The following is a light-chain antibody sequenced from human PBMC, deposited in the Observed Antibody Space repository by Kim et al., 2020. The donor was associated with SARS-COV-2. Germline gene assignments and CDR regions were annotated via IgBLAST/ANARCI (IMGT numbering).Light chain of an antibody. V-gene: IGLV4-69*01. CDR3: QTWGTGIRV. CDR1: SGHSSYA. J-gene: IGLJ3*02. Sequence: QLVLTQSPSASASLGASVKLTCTLSSGHSSYAIAWHQQQPEKGPRYLMKLNSDGSHSKGDGIPDRFSGSSSGAERYLTISSLQSEDEADYYCQTWGTGIRVFGGGTLLPVL. CDR2: LNSDGSH.